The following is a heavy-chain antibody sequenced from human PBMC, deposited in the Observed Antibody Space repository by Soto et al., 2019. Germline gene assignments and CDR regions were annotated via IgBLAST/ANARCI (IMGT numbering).Heavy chain of an antibody. Sequence: QVQLVESGGGVVQPGRSLRLSCAASGFTFSSYAMHWVRQAPGKGLEWVAVISYDGSNKYYADSVKGRFTISRDNSKNTLYLQMNSLRAEDTAVYYCARDRPRTAVGATSPLPSLEFDYWGQGILVTVSS. J-gene: IGHJ4*02. CDR1: GFTFSSYA. D-gene: IGHD1-26*01. V-gene: IGHV3-30-3*01. CDR3: ARDRPRTAVGATSPLPSLEFDY. CDR2: ISYDGSNK.